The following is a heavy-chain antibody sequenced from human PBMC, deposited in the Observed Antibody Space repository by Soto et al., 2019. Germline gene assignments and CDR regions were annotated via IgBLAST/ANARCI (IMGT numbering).Heavy chain of an antibody. D-gene: IGHD1-1*01. Sequence: MLSHSCTVAGGSISSIPYYCGWIRQHPGKGLEWIGNIYYNGNTFYNTSLKSRVTISVDTSKNQFSLKLSSVTAADTAVYYCARHGPLSNNWNQLDYWGQGTLVTVSS. CDR1: GGSISSIPYY. CDR3: ARHGPLSNNWNQLDY. V-gene: IGHV4-39*01. CDR2: IYYNGNT. J-gene: IGHJ4*02.